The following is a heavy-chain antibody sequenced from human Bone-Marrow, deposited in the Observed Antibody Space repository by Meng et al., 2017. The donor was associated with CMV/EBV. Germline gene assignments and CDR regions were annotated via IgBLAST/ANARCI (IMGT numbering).Heavy chain of an antibody. CDR3: ARGEGFLEWLIDF. V-gene: IGHV3-21*01. Sequence: GGSLRLSCAVSGLDFSDHTMNWVRQAPGKGLEWVSSISATGVYIYYADSVKGRFTISRDNAQNSLFLQMNSLRADDTALYYCARGEGFLEWLIDFWGQRTLVTVSS. CDR1: GLDFSDHT. J-gene: IGHJ4*02. CDR2: ISATGVYI. D-gene: IGHD3-3*01.